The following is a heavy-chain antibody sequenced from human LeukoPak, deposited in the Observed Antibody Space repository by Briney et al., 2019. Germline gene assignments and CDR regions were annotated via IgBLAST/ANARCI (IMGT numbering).Heavy chain of an antibody. D-gene: IGHD1-1*01. CDR2: IRDKGYGHAT. CDR1: EVTFSDSA. V-gene: IGHV3-73*01. Sequence: PGGSLRLSSASSEVTFSDSAIHWVRPAYVPGLERVGRIRDKGYGHATAYAASVQRRFPLSTNDPRNTAYLQMDSLKTEDPALYYCTTRKEGTCFGPRGHGTLVNVSS. J-gene: IGHJ5*02. CDR3: TTRKEGTCFGP.